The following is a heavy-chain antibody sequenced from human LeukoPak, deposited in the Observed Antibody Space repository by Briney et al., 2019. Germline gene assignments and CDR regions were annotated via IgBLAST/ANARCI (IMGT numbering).Heavy chain of an antibody. CDR1: GYTFISNG. Sequence: ASVKVSCKASGYTFISNGISWVRQAPGQGLEWMGWISGYNGNTNYAQKFQGRVTMTTDTSTSTAYMELKSLRSEDTAVYYCATERYDSSGYYSGYWGQGTLVTVSS. D-gene: IGHD3-22*01. V-gene: IGHV1-18*01. CDR2: ISGYNGNT. J-gene: IGHJ4*02. CDR3: ATERYDSSGYYSGY.